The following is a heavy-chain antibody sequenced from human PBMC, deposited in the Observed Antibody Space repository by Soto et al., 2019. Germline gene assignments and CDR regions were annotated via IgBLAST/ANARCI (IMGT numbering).Heavy chain of an antibody. CDR2: IYPGDSDT. D-gene: IGHD3-22*01. V-gene: IGHV5-51*01. CDR1: GYSFTSYW. Sequence: GESLKISCKGSGYSFTSYWIGWVRQMPGKGLEWMGIIYPGDSDTRYSPSFQGQVTISADKSISTAYLQWSSLKASDTAMYYCARDTTYYYDSSGYYPGPWGQGTLVTVSS. J-gene: IGHJ5*02. CDR3: ARDTTYYYDSSGYYPGP.